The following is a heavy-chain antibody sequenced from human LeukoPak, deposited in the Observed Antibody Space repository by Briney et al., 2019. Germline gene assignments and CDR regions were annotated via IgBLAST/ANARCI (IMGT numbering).Heavy chain of an antibody. CDR2: IYYSGST. J-gene: IGHJ5*02. D-gene: IGHD3-10*01. V-gene: IGHV4-59*12. CDR1: GGSISSYY. CDR3: ARDSRGLLLAS. Sequence: SETLSLTCTVSGGSISSYYWRWIRQPPGKGLEWIAYIYYSGSTNYNPSLKSRVTISVDKSKNQFSLKLSSVTAADTAVYYCARDSRGLLLASWGQGTLVTVSS.